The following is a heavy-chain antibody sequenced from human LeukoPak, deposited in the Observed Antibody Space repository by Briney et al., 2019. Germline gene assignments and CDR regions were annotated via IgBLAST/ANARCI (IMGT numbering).Heavy chain of an antibody. CDR2: VYYSGST. Sequence: PSETLSLTCAVYGGSFSGYYWSWIRQPPGKGLEWIASVYYSGSTYYNPSLKSRVTISVDTSKNQFSLKLSSVTAADTAVYYCARDQRSGYSGYDYYYYYYMDVWGKGTTVTVSS. CDR1: GGSFSGYY. CDR3: ARDQRSGYSGYDYYYYYYMDV. J-gene: IGHJ6*03. D-gene: IGHD5-12*01. V-gene: IGHV4-34*01.